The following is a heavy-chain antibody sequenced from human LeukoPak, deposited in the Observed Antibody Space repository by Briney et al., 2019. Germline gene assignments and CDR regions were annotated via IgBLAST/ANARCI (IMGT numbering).Heavy chain of an antibody. CDR3: ASYCSSTTCYNVDY. Sequence: GGSLRLSCAASGFTFSDYAMHWVRQAPGKGLEWVALIWYDGSNIYYADSVEGRFTTSRDNAKNSLYLQMNSLRAEDTAVYYCASYCSSTTCYNVDYWGQGALVTVSS. CDR1: GFTFSDYA. CDR2: IWYDGSNI. D-gene: IGHD2-2*02. J-gene: IGHJ4*02. V-gene: IGHV3-33*01.